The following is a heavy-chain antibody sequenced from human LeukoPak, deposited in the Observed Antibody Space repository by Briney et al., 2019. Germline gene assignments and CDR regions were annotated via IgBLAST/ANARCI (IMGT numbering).Heavy chain of an antibody. Sequence: SVKVSCKASGGTFSSYAISWVRQAPGQGFEWMGGIIPIFGTANYAQKFQGRVTITTDESTSTAYMELSSLRSEDTAVYYCARGTQSNVSPLDYWGQGTLVTVSS. J-gene: IGHJ4*02. D-gene: IGHD3-16*02. CDR3: ARGTQSNVSPLDY. V-gene: IGHV1-69*05. CDR1: GGTFSSYA. CDR2: IIPIFGTA.